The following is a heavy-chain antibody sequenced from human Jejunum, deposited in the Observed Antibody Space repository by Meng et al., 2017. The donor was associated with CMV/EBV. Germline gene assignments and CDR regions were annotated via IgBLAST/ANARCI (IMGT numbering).Heavy chain of an antibody. CDR2: INPNTGGT. CDR1: EYTFTDYY. V-gene: IGHV1-2*02. Sequence: EYTFTDYYMHWVRQAPGQGLEWMGWINPNTGGTNYAQKFQGRVTMTRDTSTNTAYMELTRLRSDDTALYYCAKDRGSYLDYYFDYWGQGTRVTVSS. D-gene: IGHD1-26*01. CDR3: AKDRGSYLDYYFDY. J-gene: IGHJ4*02.